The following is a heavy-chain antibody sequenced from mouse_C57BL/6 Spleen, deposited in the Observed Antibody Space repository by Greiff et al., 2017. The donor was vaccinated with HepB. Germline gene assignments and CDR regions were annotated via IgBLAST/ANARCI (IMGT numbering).Heavy chain of an antibody. V-gene: IGHV14-2*01. CDR1: GFNIKDYY. D-gene: IGHD1-1*01. CDR3: AYYGSGAWFAY. J-gene: IGHJ3*01. CDR2: IDPEDGET. Sequence: EVQLQQSGAELVKPGASVKLSCTASGFNIKDYYMHWVKQRTEQGLEWIGRIDPEDGETKYATKFQGKATITADTSSNTAYLQLSSLTSEDTAVYYCAYYGSGAWFAYWGQGTLVTVSA.